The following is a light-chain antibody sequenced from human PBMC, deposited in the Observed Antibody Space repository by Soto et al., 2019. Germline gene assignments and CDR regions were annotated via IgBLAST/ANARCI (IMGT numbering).Light chain of an antibody. CDR2: GAS. CDR3: QQYGSSPFT. Sequence: EIVLTQSPGTLSLSPGEGATLSCRASESVSSNYLAWYQQKPGQPPRLLIYGASSRATGIPDRFSVSGSGTDFTLIISRLEPEDFAVFYCQQYGSSPFTFGPGTKVDIK. V-gene: IGKV3-20*01. J-gene: IGKJ3*01. CDR1: ESVSSNY.